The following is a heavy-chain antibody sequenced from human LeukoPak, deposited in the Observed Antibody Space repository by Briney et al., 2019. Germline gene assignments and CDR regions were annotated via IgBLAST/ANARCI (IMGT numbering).Heavy chain of an antibody. V-gene: IGHV4-39*01. CDR1: GGSISSTTSY. Sequence: SETLSLTCAVSGGSISSTTSYWGWIRQPPGKGLEWIGRIYYSGSTFYNPSLKSRVTISVDTSKNQLSLRLSSVTAADAAVYYCARHGSTDYFDYWGQGTLVTVSS. CDR3: ARHGSTDYFDY. J-gene: IGHJ4*02. CDR2: IYYSGST.